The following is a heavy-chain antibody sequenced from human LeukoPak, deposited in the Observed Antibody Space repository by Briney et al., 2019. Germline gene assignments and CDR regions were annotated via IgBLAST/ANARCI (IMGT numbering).Heavy chain of an antibody. CDR3: ARKDILTGYPFGY. Sequence: SETLSLTCTVSGGSISSYYWSWIRQPPGKGLEWIGEIYHGGSTNYNPSLKSRLTISVDTSKNRFSLKLSSVTAADTAVYYCARKDILTGYPFGYWGQGTLVTVSS. V-gene: IGHV4-34*01. J-gene: IGHJ4*02. CDR1: GGSISSYY. CDR2: IYHGGST. D-gene: IGHD3-9*01.